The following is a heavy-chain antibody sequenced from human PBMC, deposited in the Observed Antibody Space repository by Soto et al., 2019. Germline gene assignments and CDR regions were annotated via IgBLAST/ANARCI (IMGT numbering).Heavy chain of an antibody. Sequence: QVQLVQSGAEVKKPGASVKVSCKASGYIFTSNYMHWVRQAPGQGLEWMGIINPSGGGTSYAQKFHARVTMTADTSTSTVYMELSSLRSEDTAVYYCARDSTLAYWGQGTLVTVSS. CDR2: INPSGGGT. J-gene: IGHJ4*02. V-gene: IGHV1-46*01. CDR1: GYIFTSNY. CDR3: ARDSTLAY.